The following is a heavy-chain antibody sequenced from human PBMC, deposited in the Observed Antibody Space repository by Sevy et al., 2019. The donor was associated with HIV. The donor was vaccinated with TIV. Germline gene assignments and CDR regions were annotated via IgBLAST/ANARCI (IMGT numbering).Heavy chain of an antibody. V-gene: IGHV3-11*06. CDR3: ARVRYNDGQKYFDY. CDR1: GFSFSDYY. J-gene: IGHJ4*02. Sequence: GGSLRLSCTASGFSFSDYYMSWIRQAPGNGLEWISYISTSSGFTDYEDSVKGRFTISRDNAKNSLYLQMNSLRAEDTAVYFCARVRYNDGQKYFDYWGQGTLVTVSS. CDR2: ISTSSGFT. D-gene: IGHD5-18*01.